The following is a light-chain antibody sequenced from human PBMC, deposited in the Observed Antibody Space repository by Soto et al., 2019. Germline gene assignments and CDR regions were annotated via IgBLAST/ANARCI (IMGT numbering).Light chain of an antibody. J-gene: IGLJ1*01. Sequence: QSALTQPPSASGSPGQSVTISCTGTSSDVGGYNYVSWYQQHPGKAPKLMIYDVRKRPSGVPDRFSGSKSGNTASLTVSGLQAEDEADYYCSSYAGSNYYVFGTGTKLTVL. V-gene: IGLV2-8*01. CDR1: SSDVGGYNY. CDR3: SSYAGSNYYV. CDR2: DVR.